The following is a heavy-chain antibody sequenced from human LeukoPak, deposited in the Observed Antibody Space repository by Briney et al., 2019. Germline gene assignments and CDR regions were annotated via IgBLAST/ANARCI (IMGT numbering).Heavy chain of an antibody. CDR1: GYTFTRYD. CDR3: ARALMTTVFTSGY. Sequence: SVKVSCKASGYTFTRYDINWVRQATGQGLEWMGWMNPNSGNTGYAQKFQGRVTMTRNTSISTAYMELSSLRSEDTAVYYCARALMTTVFTSGYWGQGTLVTVSS. J-gene: IGHJ4*02. V-gene: IGHV1-8*01. D-gene: IGHD4-17*01. CDR2: MNPNSGNT.